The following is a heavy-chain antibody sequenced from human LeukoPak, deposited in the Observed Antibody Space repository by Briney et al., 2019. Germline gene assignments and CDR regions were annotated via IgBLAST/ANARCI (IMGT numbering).Heavy chain of an antibody. CDR2: INHSGST. J-gene: IGHJ6*04. CDR3: ARGRLTPYCSSTSCYYYYYYYGMDV. V-gene: IGHV4-34*01. CDR1: GGSFSGYY. D-gene: IGHD2-2*01. Sequence: PSETLSLTCAVYGGSFSGYYWSWIRQPPGKGLERIGEINHSGSTNYNPSLKSRVTISVDTSKNQFSLKLSSVTAADTAVYYCARGRLTPYCSSTSCYYYYYYYGMDVWGKGTTVTVSS.